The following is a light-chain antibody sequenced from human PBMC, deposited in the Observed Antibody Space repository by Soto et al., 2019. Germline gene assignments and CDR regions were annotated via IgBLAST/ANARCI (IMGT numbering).Light chain of an antibody. CDR2: DKS. Sequence: QAVVTQEPSLTVSPGGTVTLTCGSSTGDVTSGHHPYWFQQKPGQAPRTLIYDKSRRNSWTPARFSGSILGGKAALTLSGAQQEDETDYCCLLAYNSLLVFGGGTKLTVL. CDR1: TGDVTSGHH. J-gene: IGLJ3*02. CDR3: LLAYNSLLV. V-gene: IGLV7-46*01.